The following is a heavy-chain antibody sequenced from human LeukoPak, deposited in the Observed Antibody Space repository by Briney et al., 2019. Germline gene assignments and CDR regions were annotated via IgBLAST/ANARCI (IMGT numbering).Heavy chain of an antibody. CDR1: GFTFSGHF. CDR2: TSVNGDKT. Sequence: PGGSLRLSCSASGFTFSGHFMHWVRQAPGKGLEYVSSTSVNGDKTLYAESVKGRFTISRDNSKNTLYLQLSSLRLEDMAIYYCLKDLTGTWSFDHWGQGTLLTVSS. CDR3: LKDLTGTWSFDH. D-gene: IGHD7-27*01. J-gene: IGHJ4*02. V-gene: IGHV3-64D*06.